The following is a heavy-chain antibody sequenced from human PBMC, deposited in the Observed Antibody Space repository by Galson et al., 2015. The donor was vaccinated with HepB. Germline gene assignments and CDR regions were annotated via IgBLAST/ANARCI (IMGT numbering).Heavy chain of an antibody. CDR2: ISSTGSAI. CDR1: GFTFNIYT. J-gene: IGHJ4*02. D-gene: IGHD3-22*01. V-gene: IGHV3-48*02. CDR3: ARDEATVIDFFDF. Sequence: SLRLSCAASGFTFNIYTMSWVRQAPGKGLVWISYISSTGSAIDYADSVKGRFTVSRDNAKNSLYLQMNSLRDEDTAVYYCARDEATVIDFFDFWGQGTLVTVSS.